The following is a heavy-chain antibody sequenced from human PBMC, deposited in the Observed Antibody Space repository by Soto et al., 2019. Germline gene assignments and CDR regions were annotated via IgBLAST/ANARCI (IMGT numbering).Heavy chain of an antibody. V-gene: IGHV4-34*01. CDR2: INHSGST. D-gene: IGHD1-1*01. Sequence: SETLSLTCAVYGGSFSGYYWSWIRQPPGKGLEWIGEINHSGSTDYNPSLKSRVTISVDTSKNQFSLKLSSVTAADTAVYYCARATGHAIYYYYGMDVWGQGTTVTVSS. CDR3: ARATGHAIYYYYGMDV. CDR1: GGSFSGYY. J-gene: IGHJ6*02.